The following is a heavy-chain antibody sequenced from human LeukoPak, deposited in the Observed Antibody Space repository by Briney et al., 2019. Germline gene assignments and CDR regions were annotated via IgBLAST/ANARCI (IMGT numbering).Heavy chain of an antibody. V-gene: IGHV3-53*01. D-gene: IGHD6-19*01. CDR2: IYSGGST. Sequence: PGGSLILSCVASGFTVSSNYMSWVRQAPGKGLEWVSVIYSGGSTYYADSVKGRFPISRDNSKTTLYLQMNSLRAGDTAVYYCARDGTKYSSGYWGQGTLVTVSS. J-gene: IGHJ4*02. CDR1: GFTVSSNY. CDR3: ARDGTKYSSGY.